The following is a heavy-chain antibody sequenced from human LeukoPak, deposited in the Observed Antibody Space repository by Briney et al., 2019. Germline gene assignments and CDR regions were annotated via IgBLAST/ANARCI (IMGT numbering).Heavy chain of an antibody. CDR1: GYSFTNYW. CDR3: ARHLLSASYPRAFDI. V-gene: IGHV5-10-1*01. D-gene: IGHD3-10*01. J-gene: IGHJ3*02. CDR2: IDPSDSYT. Sequence: GESLRISCKGSGYSFTNYWINWVRQMPGKGLEWMGRIDPSDSYTNYSPSFQGHVTISPDKSISTAYLQWSSLKASDTAMYYCARHLLSASYPRAFDIWGQGTMVTVSS.